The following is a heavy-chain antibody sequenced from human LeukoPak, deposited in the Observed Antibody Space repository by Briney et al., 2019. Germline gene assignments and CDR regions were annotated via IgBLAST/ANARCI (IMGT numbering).Heavy chain of an antibody. CDR3: VSDSSGLRTHFDY. V-gene: IGHV3-11*04. Sequence: PGGSLRLSCAASGFTFSDYYMSWIRQAPGKGLEWVSYISSSGSTIYYADSVKGRFTISRDNAKNSLYLQMNSLRAEDTAVYYCVSDSSGLRTHFDYWGQGTLVTVSS. CDR2: ISSSGSTI. J-gene: IGHJ4*02. D-gene: IGHD3-22*01. CDR1: GFTFSDYY.